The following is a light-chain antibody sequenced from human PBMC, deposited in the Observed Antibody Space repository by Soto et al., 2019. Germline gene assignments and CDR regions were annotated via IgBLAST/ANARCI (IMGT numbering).Light chain of an antibody. V-gene: IGLV1-40*01. Sequence: QSALTQPPSVSGASGQRVTISCTGNSSNIGAGYDVHWYQQLPGTAPKLLIYGNSNRPSGVPDRFSGSKSGTSASLAITGLQAEDEADYYCQSYDSSLSGRYVVGTGTKVPV. CDR1: SSNIGAGYD. CDR2: GNS. J-gene: IGLJ1*01. CDR3: QSYDSSLSGRYV.